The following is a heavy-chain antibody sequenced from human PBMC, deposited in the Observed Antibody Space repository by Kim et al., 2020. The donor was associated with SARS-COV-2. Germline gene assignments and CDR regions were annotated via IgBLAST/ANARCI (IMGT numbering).Heavy chain of an antibody. V-gene: IGHV7-4-1*02. J-gene: IGHJ3*02. CDR2: NP. CDR3: ARVWDSAFDI. D-gene: IGHD1-26*01. Sequence: NPTYAQGFTGRFVFSLDTSVSTAYLQISSLKAEDTAVYYCARVWDSAFDIWGQGTMVTVSS.